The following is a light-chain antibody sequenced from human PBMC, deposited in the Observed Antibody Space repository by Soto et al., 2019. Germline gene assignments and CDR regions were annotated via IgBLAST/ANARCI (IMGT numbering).Light chain of an antibody. Sequence: QSVLTQPASVSGSPGQSITISCTGTSSDVGGYNYVSWYQQHPGKAPKLMIYDVSNRPSGVSNRFSGSKSGNTASLTISGLQAEDEADYYCRSYTSISTYVFGTGTMVTVL. CDR1: SSDVGGYNY. CDR3: RSYTSISTYV. J-gene: IGLJ1*01. V-gene: IGLV2-14*01. CDR2: DVS.